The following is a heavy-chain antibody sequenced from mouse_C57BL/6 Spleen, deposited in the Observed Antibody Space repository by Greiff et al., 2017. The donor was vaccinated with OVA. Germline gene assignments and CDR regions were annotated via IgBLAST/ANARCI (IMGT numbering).Heavy chain of an antibody. CDR2: IDPETGGT. V-gene: IGHV1-15*01. D-gene: IGHD4-1*01. CDR3: TRNWDGVLDY. J-gene: IGHJ2*01. Sequence: QVQLQQSGAELVRPGASVTLSCKASGYTFTDYAMHWVKQTPVHGLEWIGAIDPETGGTAYNQKFKGKAILTADKSSSTAYMELRSLTSEDSAVYYCTRNWDGVLDYWGQGTTLTVSS. CDR1: GYTFTDYA.